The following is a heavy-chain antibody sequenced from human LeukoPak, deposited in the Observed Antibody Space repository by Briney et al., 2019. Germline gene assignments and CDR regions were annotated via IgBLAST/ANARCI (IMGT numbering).Heavy chain of an antibody. J-gene: IGHJ5*02. D-gene: IGHD6-19*01. V-gene: IGHV3-23*01. CDR3: VKVGGGGGWYWFP. CDR1: GFTFSNYV. Sequence: GQSLRLSCTGSGFTFSNYVMSWVRQPPGKRLEWDSGISDSGDDTDYADSVKGRFTISRDNSKNTLFLQMNILRVEDTAVYYCVKVGGGGGWYWFPWGQGTLVTVSS. CDR2: ISDSGDDT.